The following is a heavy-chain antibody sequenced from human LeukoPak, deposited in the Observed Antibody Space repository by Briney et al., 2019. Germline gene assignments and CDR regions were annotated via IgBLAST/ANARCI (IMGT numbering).Heavy chain of an antibody. CDR2: ISVYNGNT. V-gene: IGHV1-18*01. Sequence: ASVKISCKASGYMFSSYGITWVRQAPGQGLEWMGWISVYNGNTKSAQNLQGRVIMTTDTPTNTAHMELRSLRSDDTAVYYCARIASDGSGTNHYWGQGTQVIVSS. CDR1: GYMFSSYG. CDR3: ARIASDGSGTNHY. J-gene: IGHJ4*02. D-gene: IGHD3-10*01.